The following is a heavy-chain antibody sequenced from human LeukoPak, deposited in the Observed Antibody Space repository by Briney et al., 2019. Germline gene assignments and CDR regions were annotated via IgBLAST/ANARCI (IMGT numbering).Heavy chain of an antibody. D-gene: IGHD1-1*01. Sequence: SQTLSLTCAISGDSVSSKSAAWHWIRQSPSRGLEWLGRTYYRSKWYHEYAVSVKSRITINPDTSKNQFSLQPNSVTPEDTAIYYCAILRTASSFDFWGQGTLVTVSS. CDR2: TYYRSKWYH. CDR1: GDSVSSKSAA. J-gene: IGHJ4*02. V-gene: IGHV6-1*01. CDR3: AILRTASSFDF.